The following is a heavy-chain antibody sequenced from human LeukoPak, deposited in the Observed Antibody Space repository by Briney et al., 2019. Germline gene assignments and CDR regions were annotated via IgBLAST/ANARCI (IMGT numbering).Heavy chain of an antibody. CDR2: INPNSGGT. Sequence: GASVKVSCKASGYTFTGYYMHWVRQAPGQGLEWMGRINPNSGGTNYAQKFQGRVTMTRDTSISTAYMELSRLGSDDTAVYYCARVRTPVAGTGGYKYVDYWGQGPLVTVSS. CDR1: GYTFTGYY. J-gene: IGHJ4*02. V-gene: IGHV1-2*06. CDR3: ARVRTPVAGTGGYKYVDY. D-gene: IGHD6-19*01.